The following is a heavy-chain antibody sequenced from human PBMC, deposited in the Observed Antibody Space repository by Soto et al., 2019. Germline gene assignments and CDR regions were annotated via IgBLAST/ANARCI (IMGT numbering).Heavy chain of an antibody. V-gene: IGHV1-8*01. CDR3: AIEKVGATSIHVFDI. CDR2: MNPNSGNT. Sequence: GASVKVSCKASGYTFTSYDINWVRQATGQGLEWMGWMNPNSGNTDYAQKFQGRVTMTRNTSISTAYMELSSLRSEDTAVYYCAIEKVGATSIHVFDIWGQGTMVTVSS. J-gene: IGHJ3*02. D-gene: IGHD1-26*01. CDR1: GYTFTSYD.